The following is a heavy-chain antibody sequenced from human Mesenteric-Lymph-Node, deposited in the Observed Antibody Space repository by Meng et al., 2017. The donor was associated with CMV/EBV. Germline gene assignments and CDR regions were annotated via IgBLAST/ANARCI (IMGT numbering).Heavy chain of an antibody. CDR1: GGSISSSSYY. V-gene: IGHV4-39*06. CDR2: IYYSGST. CDR3: AACSPDPYYSYGMDI. J-gene: IGHJ6*02. D-gene: IGHD2-15*01. Sequence: SETLSLTCTVSGGSISSSSYYWGWIRQPPGKGLEWIGSIYYSGSTYYNPSLKSRVTISIDTSRNRFALQLNSLTAADTAVYYCAACSPDPYYSYGMDIWGQGTTVTVSS.